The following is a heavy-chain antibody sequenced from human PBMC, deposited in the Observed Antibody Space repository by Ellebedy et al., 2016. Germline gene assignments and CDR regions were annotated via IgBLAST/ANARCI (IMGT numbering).Heavy chain of an antibody. D-gene: IGHD3-16*01. CDR2: IYYSGST. CDR3: ARDGGYEFGAFDI. CDR1: GGSISSSSYY. V-gene: IGHV4-39*07. J-gene: IGHJ3*02. Sequence: SETLSLTCTVSGGSISSSSYYWGWIRQPPGKGLEWIGSIYYSGSTYYNPSLKSRVTISVDTSKNQFSLKLSSVTAADTAVYYCARDGGYEFGAFDIWGQGTMVTVSS.